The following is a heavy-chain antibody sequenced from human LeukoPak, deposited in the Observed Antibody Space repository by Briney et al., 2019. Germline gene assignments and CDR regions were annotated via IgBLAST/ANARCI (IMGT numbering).Heavy chain of an antibody. D-gene: IGHD6-19*01. J-gene: IGHJ5*02. CDR2: ISWNSGSI. CDR1: GGSISSYY. V-gene: IGHV3-9*01. CDR3: AKDSSGWSGWFDP. Sequence: LSLTCTVSGGSISSYYWSWIRQAPGKGLEWVSGISWNSGSIGYADSVKGRFTISRDNAENSLYLQMNSLRAEDTALYYCAKDSSGWSGWFDPWGQGTLVTVSS.